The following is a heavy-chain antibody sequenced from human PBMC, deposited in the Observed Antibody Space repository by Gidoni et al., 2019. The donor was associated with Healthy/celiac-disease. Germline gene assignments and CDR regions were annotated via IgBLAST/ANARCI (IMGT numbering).Heavy chain of an antibody. CDR3: AQVREVGATSRWFDP. Sequence: EVQLLESGGGLVQPGGSLRLSCAASGFPFSPYAMCWVRQAPGKGLEWVSAISGSGGSTYYADSVKGRFTISRDNSKNTLYLQMNSLRAEDTAVYYCAQVREVGATSRWFDPWGQGTLVTVSS. CDR2: ISGSGGST. CDR1: GFPFSPYA. J-gene: IGHJ5*02. V-gene: IGHV3-23*01. D-gene: IGHD1-26*01.